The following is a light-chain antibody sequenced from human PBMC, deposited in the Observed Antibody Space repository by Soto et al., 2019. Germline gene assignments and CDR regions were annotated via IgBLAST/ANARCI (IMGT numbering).Light chain of an antibody. Sequence: QSVLTQPPSASGSPGQSVTISCTGTSSDVGGYNYFSWYQQHPGKAHNLMIYEVSKRPSGVPDRFSCSTSGNTASLTGSGLQAEDEADYYCSSYAGSNTLVFGGGTKLTVL. J-gene: IGLJ3*02. V-gene: IGLV2-8*01. CDR3: SSYAGSNTLV. CDR2: EVS. CDR1: SSDVGGYNY.